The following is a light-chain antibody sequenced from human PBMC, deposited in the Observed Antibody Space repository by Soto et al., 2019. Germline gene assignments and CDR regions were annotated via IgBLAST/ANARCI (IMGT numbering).Light chain of an antibody. CDR2: GAS. CDR1: QRLSSN. Sequence: EIVMTQSPATLSVSPGEGATLSCRASQRLSSNLTWYQQKPGQAPRLLIYGASTRATGVPARFSGSGSGTEFTLTISRLQSEDFAVYYCQKYNDWWTFGQGTQVEIK. CDR3: QKYNDWWT. J-gene: IGKJ1*01. V-gene: IGKV3-15*01.